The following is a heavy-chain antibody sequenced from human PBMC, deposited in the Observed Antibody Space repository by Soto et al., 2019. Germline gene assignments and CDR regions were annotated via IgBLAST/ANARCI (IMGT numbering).Heavy chain of an antibody. J-gene: IGHJ4*02. Sequence: GESLKISCKGSGYSFTSYWISWVRQMPGKGLEWMGIIYPGDSDTRYSPSFQGQVTISADKSISTAYLQWSSLKASDTAMYYCARSFYYDSSGXLYYFDYWGQGTLVTVSS. CDR3: ARSFYYDSSGXLYYFDY. D-gene: IGHD3-22*01. CDR2: IYPGDSDT. CDR1: GYSFTSYW. V-gene: IGHV5-51*01.